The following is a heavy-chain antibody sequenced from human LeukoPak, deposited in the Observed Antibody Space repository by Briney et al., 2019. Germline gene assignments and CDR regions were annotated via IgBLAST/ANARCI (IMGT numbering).Heavy chain of an antibody. Sequence: GGSLRLSCAASRFTFSSYSMSWVRQAPGKGLEWVSAISGSADITHYADTVKGRFTISRDNAKNSLYLQMNSLRAEDTAVYYCARETAMGYWGQGTLVTVSS. CDR3: ARETAMGY. CDR2: ISGSADIT. CDR1: RFTFSSYS. J-gene: IGHJ4*02. D-gene: IGHD2-2*01. V-gene: IGHV3-23*01.